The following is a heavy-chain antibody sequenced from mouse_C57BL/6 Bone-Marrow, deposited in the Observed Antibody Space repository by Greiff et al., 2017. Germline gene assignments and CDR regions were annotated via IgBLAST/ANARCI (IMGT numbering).Heavy chain of an antibody. Sequence: VQLQQSVAELVRPGASVKLSCTASGFTIKNTYMHWVKQRPEQGLEWIGRIDPADGNTKYDPKFQGKATITADTSSNTAYLQLSSLTSEDTAIYYCASRGGDGYYVRFAYWGQGTLVTVSA. D-gene: IGHD2-3*01. J-gene: IGHJ3*01. CDR2: IDPADGNT. CDR1: GFTIKNTY. V-gene: IGHV14-3*01. CDR3: ASRGGDGYYVRFAY.